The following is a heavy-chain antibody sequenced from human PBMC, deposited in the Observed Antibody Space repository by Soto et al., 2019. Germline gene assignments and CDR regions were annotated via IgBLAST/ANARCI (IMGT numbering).Heavy chain of an antibody. V-gene: IGHV2-5*01. D-gene: IGHD6-6*01. CDR2: IYASGGT. CDR1: GFSLSSGGGA. Sequence: QITLKESGPTLVKSTQTLTLTCTFSGFSLSSGGGAVGWIRQPPGKALEWLAIIYASGGTHYSPSLKTRLTITKDPSKNRVVLTMTNMDPVDTATYYCGHRRDVATRCWFDPWGQGILVTVSS. J-gene: IGHJ5*02. CDR3: GHRRDVATRCWFDP.